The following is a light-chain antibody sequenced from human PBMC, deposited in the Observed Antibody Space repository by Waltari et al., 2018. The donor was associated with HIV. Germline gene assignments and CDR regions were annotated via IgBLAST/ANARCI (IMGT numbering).Light chain of an antibody. CDR1: QRISTN. CDR2: GAS. V-gene: IGKV3-15*01. CDR3: QQYSKWPPLT. J-gene: IGKJ4*01. Sequence: EILMTQSPVTLSVFPGDRAPLSSRASQRISTNLALYPHKPGHAPRLLNYGASTRATGVPARFSGSGSGTEFTLTISSLQSEDFAVYYCQQYSKWPPLTFGGGTKVEIK.